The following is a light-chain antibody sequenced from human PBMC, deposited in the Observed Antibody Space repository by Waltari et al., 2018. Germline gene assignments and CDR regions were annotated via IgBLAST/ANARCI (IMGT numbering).Light chain of an antibody. J-gene: IGKJ3*01. CDR2: WAS. CDR3: QQYYSTPLT. V-gene: IGKV4-1*01. CDR1: QSLLYSSNNKNY. Sequence: DIVMTQSPDSLAVSLGERVTINCKSSQSLLYSSNNKNYLAWYQQKPGQAPKLLIYWASTRESGVPNRFSGSGSGTDLTLTISGLQAEDVAVYYCQQYYSTPLTFGPGTKLDIK.